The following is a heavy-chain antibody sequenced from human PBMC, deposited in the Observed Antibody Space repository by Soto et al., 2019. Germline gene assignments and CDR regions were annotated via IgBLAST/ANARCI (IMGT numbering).Heavy chain of an antibody. V-gene: IGHV1-18*01. CDR3: AREKYYDILTGYYWAYYYYYGMDV. CDR1: GYTFTGYG. Sequence: ASVKVSCKASGYTFTGYGISWVRQAPGQGLEWMGWISAYNGNTNYAQKLQGRVTMTTDTSTSTAYMELRSLRSDDTAVYYCAREKYYDILTGYYWAYYYYYGMDVWGQGTTVTVSS. D-gene: IGHD3-9*01. J-gene: IGHJ6*02. CDR2: ISAYNGNT.